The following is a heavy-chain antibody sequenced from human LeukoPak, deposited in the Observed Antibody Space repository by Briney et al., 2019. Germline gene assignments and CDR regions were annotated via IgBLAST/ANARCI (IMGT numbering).Heavy chain of an antibody. J-gene: IGHJ4*02. CDR2: INTNTGHP. D-gene: IGHD4-17*01. CDR3: ARDGARSDTTGPGDY. V-gene: IGHV7-4-1*02. CDR1: GYAFSSYA. Sequence: ASVTVSCKVSGYAFSSYAMHWVRQAPGQGLEWMGWINTNTGHPTYAQDFTGRFVFSLDTSVSTAYLQISSLKAADTAVYYCARDGARSDTTGPGDYWGQGTLVTVSS.